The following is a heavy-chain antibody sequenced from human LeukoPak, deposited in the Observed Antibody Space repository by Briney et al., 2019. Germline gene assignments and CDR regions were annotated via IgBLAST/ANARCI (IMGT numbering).Heavy chain of an antibody. D-gene: IGHD3-16*02. CDR2: IKSKTDGGTT. J-gene: IGHJ3*02. CDR3: TTANNYDYVWGSYRLFDI. Sequence: TGGSLRLSCAPSGFTFSRYGIHWVRQAPGKGLEWVGRIKSKTDGGTTDYAAPVKGRFTISRDDSKNTLYLQMNSLKTEDTAVYYCTTANNYDYVWGSYRLFDIWGQGTMVTVSS. V-gene: IGHV3-15*01. CDR1: GFTFSRYG.